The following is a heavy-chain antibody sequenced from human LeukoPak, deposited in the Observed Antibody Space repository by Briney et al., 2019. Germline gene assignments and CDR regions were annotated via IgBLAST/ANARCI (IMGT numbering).Heavy chain of an antibody. Sequence: SETLSLTCTVSGGSISSSSYYWGWIRQPPGKGLEWMGSIYYSGSTYYNPSLKSRVTISVDTSKNQFSLKLSSVTAADTAVYYCASMDHYYDHSGNRGHYFDYWGQGTLVTVSS. V-gene: IGHV4-39*07. CDR2: IYYSGST. J-gene: IGHJ4*02. CDR3: ASMDHYYDHSGNRGHYFDY. D-gene: IGHD3-22*01. CDR1: GGSISSSSYY.